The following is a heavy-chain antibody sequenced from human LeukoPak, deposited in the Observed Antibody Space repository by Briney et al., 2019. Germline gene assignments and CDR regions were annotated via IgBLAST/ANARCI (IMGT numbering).Heavy chain of an antibody. CDR3: SRQNGFDRGYYYYMDV. D-gene: IGHD3-9*01. CDR1: GGFINSYY. V-gene: IGHV4-4*07. J-gene: IGHJ6*03. CDR2: VYTSGIT. Sequence: SETLSLTCTVSGGFINSYYWSWIRQPAGKGLEWIGRVYTSGITNYNPSLKSRITMSVDTSKTPFSPKLTSVTAAATAVYYCSRQNGFDRGYYYYMDVWGKGTTVTVSS.